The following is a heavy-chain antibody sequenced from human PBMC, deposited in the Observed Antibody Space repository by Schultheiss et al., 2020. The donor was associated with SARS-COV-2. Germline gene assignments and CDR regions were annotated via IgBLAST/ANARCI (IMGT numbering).Heavy chain of an antibody. CDR3: AKDGYYYDSSGYYPFDY. CDR1: GFTFSSYD. D-gene: IGHD3-22*01. CDR2: ISGSGGST. Sequence: GGSLRLSCAASGFTFSSYDMHWVRQATGKGLEWVSAISGSGGSTYYADSVKGRFTISRHNSKNTLYLQMNSLRAEDTAVYYCAKDGYYYDSSGYYPFDYWGQGTLVTVSS. V-gene: IGHV3-23*01. J-gene: IGHJ4*02.